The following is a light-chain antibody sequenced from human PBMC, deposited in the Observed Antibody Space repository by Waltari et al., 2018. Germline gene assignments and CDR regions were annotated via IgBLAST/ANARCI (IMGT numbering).Light chain of an antibody. CDR1: QSIGSH. J-gene: IGKJ4*01. CDR2: GAS. Sequence: EIVLTQSPATLSLSPGEGATLSCRASQSIGSHLAWYQQKPGQAPRLLIYGASNRATGIPARFSGSGSGTDFTLSISSLEPEDFAVYYCHQRSSWPLTFGGGTKVEIK. V-gene: IGKV3-11*01. CDR3: HQRSSWPLT.